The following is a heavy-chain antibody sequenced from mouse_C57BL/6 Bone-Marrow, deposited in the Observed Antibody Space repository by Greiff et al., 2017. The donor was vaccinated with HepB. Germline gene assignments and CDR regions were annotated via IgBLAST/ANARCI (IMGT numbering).Heavy chain of an antibody. D-gene: IGHD2-4*01. Sequence: EVQLQESGPGMVKPSQSLSLTCTVTGYSITSGYDWHWIRHFPGNKLEWMGYISYSGSTNYNPSLKSRISITHDTSKNHFFLKLNSVTTEDTATYYCARCDYDEAMDYWGQGTSVTVSS. V-gene: IGHV3-1*01. CDR1: GYSITSGYD. CDR3: ARCDYDEAMDY. CDR2: ISYSGST. J-gene: IGHJ4*01.